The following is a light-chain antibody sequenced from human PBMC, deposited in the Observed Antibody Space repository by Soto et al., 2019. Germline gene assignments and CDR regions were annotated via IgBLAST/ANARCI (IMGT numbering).Light chain of an antibody. CDR1: QSISSY. Sequence: IQMTQSPCCLTETIGDRVTITCRASQSISSYLNWYQQKPGKAPKLLIYAASSLQSGVPSRFSGSGSGTDFTLTISSLQPEDFATYYCQQSDSKGYTLGQGTKVDIK. CDR2: AAS. V-gene: IGKV1-39*01. J-gene: IGKJ2*01. CDR3: QQSDSKGYT.